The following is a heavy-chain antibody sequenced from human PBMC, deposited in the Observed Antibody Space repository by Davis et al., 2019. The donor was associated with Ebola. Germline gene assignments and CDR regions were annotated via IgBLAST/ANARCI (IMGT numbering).Heavy chain of an antibody. J-gene: IGHJ6*02. Sequence: PSETLSLTCAVYGGSFSGYYWSWIRQPPGKGLEWIGEINHSGSTIYNPSLKSRVTMSVDTSKNQFSLKLSSVTAADTAVYYCARDSSSSRSYYYYYYGMDVWGQGTTVTVSS. CDR2: INHSGST. CDR3: ARDSSSSRSYYYYYYGMDV. V-gene: IGHV4-34*01. D-gene: IGHD6-6*01. CDR1: GGSFSGYY.